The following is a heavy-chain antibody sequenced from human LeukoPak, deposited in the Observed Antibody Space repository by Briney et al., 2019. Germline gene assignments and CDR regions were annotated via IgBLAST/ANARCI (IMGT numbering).Heavy chain of an antibody. CDR1: GGSISSSSYY. J-gene: IGHJ6*03. CDR3: ARRSRNVRWFGESIKNSYYYMDV. CDR2: IYYSGST. Sequence: SETLSLTCTVSGGSISSSSYYWGWIRQPPGKGLEWIGSIYYSGSTYYNPSLKSRVTISVDTSKNQFSLKVGSVTAADTAVYYCARRSRNVRWFGESIKNSYYYMDVWGKGTTVTISS. V-gene: IGHV4-39*01. D-gene: IGHD3-10*01.